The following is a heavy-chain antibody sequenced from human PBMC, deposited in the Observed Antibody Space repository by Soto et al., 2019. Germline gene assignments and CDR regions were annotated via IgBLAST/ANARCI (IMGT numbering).Heavy chain of an antibody. CDR1: GYTFTSYG. J-gene: IGHJ3*02. D-gene: IGHD3-9*01. CDR2: ISAYNGNT. Sequence: ASVKVSCKASGYTFTSYGISWVRQAPGQGLEWMGWISAYNGNTNYAQKLQGRVTMTTDTSTSTAYMELRSLRSDDTAVYYCAREQWLYDISSGFDIWGQGTMVTVSS. V-gene: IGHV1-18*01. CDR3: AREQWLYDISSGFDI.